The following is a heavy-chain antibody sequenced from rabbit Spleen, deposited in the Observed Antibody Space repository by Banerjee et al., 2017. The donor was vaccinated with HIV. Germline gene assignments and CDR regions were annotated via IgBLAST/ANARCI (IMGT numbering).Heavy chain of an antibody. CDR3: ARDLVAVIGWNFNL. V-gene: IGHV1S45*01. D-gene: IGHD1-1*01. J-gene: IGHJ4*01. CDR2: IDVIGRGST. CDR1: GLDFSSDYW. Sequence: QERLEESGGDLVKPGTSLTLTCKASGLDFSSDYWICWVRQAPGKGLEWIACIDVIGRGSTYYATWAKGRFTISKTSSTTVTLQMTSLTAADTATYFCARDLVAVIGWNFNLWGQGTLVTVS.